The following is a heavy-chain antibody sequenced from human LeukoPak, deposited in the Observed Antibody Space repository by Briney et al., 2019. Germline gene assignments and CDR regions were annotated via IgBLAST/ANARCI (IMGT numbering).Heavy chain of an antibody. V-gene: IGHV1-3*01. Sequence: GASVKVSCKASGYTFTSYAMHWVRQAPGQRLEWMGWINAGNGNTKYSQKFQGRVTITRDTSASTAYMELSSLRSEDTAVYYCARSGPCSGGSCYYNYLDYWGQGTLVTVSS. J-gene: IGHJ4*02. D-gene: IGHD2-15*01. CDR3: ARSGPCSGGSCYYNYLDY. CDR2: INAGNGNT. CDR1: GYTFTSYA.